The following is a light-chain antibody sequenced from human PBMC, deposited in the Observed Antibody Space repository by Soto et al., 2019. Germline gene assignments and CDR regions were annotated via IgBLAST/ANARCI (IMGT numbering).Light chain of an antibody. Sequence: TQPASGSGSHGRSSPIFCTGTSSDVGGYNYVSWYQQHPGKAPKLMIYDVSNRPSGVSNRFSGSKSGNTASLTISGLQAEDEADYYCSSYTSSSTPVVFGGGTKVTVL. J-gene: IGLJ2*01. CDR2: DVS. CDR3: SSYTSSSTPVV. CDR1: SSDVGGYNY. V-gene: IGLV2-14*01.